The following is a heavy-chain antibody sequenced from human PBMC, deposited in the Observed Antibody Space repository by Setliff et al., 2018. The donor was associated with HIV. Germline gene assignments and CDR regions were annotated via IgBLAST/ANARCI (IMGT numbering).Heavy chain of an antibody. V-gene: IGHV5-51*01. D-gene: IGHD3-22*01. CDR2: IYPTDSDT. Sequence: GESLKISCQGSGYSFTSYWIGWVRQMPGKGLEWMGIIYPTDSDTRYSPSFQGQVTISVDKSISTAYLQRGSLKASDTAMYYCAKLNSSGYYPQGAFDIWGQGTMVTVSS. CDR1: GYSFTSYW. CDR3: AKLNSSGYYPQGAFDI. J-gene: IGHJ3*02.